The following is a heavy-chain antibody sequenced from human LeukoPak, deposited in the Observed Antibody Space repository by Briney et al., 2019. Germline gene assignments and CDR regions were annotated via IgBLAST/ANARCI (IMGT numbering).Heavy chain of an antibody. D-gene: IGHD3-9*01. J-gene: IGHJ6*03. CDR1: GFTFSSYA. V-gene: IGHV3-23*01. Sequence: PGGSLRLSCAASGFTFSSYAMNWVRQAPGKGLEWVSSISGSGGRTYYADSVKGRFTISRDNSKNTLYLQMNSLRAEDTAVYYCAKDGGEYYDILTGYYPRLYYMDVWGKGTTVTISS. CDR3: AKDGGEYYDILTGYYPRLYYMDV. CDR2: ISGSGGRT.